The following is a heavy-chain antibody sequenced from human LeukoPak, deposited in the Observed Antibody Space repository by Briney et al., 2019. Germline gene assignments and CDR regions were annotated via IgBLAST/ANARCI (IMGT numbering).Heavy chain of an antibody. J-gene: IGHJ3*02. V-gene: IGHV4-59*08. D-gene: IGHD6-19*01. CDR2: IYYSGST. CDR1: GGSISSYY. CDR3: ARQQWLGAFDI. Sequence: SETLSLTCTVSGGSISSYYWSWIRQPPGKGLEWIGYIYYSGSTNYNPSLKSRVTISVDTSKNQFSPKLSSVTAADTAVYYCARQQWLGAFDIWGQGTMVTVSS.